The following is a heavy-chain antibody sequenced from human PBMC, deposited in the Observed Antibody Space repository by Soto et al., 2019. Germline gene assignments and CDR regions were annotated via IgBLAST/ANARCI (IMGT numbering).Heavy chain of an antibody. Sequence: DVQLVESGGGLVQPGRSLRLSCAASGFTFDDYAMHWVRQAPGKGLEWVSGISWNSGSIGYADSVKGRFTISRDNAKNSLYLQMNSLRAEDTALYYCAKDLNIVATFHAFDIWGQGTMVTVSS. V-gene: IGHV3-9*01. CDR3: AKDLNIVATFHAFDI. J-gene: IGHJ3*02. D-gene: IGHD5-12*01. CDR1: GFTFDDYA. CDR2: ISWNSGSI.